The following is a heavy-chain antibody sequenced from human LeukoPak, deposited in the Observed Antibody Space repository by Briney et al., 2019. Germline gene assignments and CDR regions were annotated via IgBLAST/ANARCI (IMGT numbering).Heavy chain of an antibody. CDR1: GGSISSYY. Sequence: SETLSLTCTVSGGSISSYYWSWIRQPPGKGLEWIGYIYYSGSTNYNPSLKSRVTISVDTSKNQFSLKLSSVTAADTAVYYCARGTAAGTFDYWGQGTLVTVSS. D-gene: IGHD6-13*01. J-gene: IGHJ4*02. V-gene: IGHV4-59*01. CDR2: IYYSGST. CDR3: ARGTAAGTFDY.